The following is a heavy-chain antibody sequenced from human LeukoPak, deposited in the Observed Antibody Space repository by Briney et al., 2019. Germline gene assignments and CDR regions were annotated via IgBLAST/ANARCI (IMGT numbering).Heavy chain of an antibody. V-gene: IGHV1-69*01. D-gene: IGHD6-13*01. CDR2: IIPIFGTA. CDR3: ARAMYSSSWQTQFDY. Sequence: SSVQVSCKASGGTFSSYAISWVRQAPGQGLEWMGGIIPIFGTANYAQKFQGRVTITADESTSTAYMELSSLRSEDTAVYYCARAMYSSSWQTQFDYWGQGTLVTVSS. CDR1: GGTFSSYA. J-gene: IGHJ4*02.